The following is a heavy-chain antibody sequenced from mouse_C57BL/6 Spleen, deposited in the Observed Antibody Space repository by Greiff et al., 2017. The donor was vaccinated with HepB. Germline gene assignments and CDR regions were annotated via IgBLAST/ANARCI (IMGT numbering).Heavy chain of an antibody. CDR2: IRSKSTNYAT. V-gene: IGHV10-1*01. CDR1: GFSFNTYA. CDR3: VRGGYYGWYVEV. J-gene: IGHJ1*03. Sequence: EVQLVESGGGLVQPKGSLKLSCAASGFSFNTYAMNWVRQAPGKGLEWVARIRSKSTNYATYYADSVKDRFTISRDDSESMLYLQMNNLKTEDTAMYYCVRGGYYGWYVEVWGTGTTVTVSS. D-gene: IGHD1-1*01.